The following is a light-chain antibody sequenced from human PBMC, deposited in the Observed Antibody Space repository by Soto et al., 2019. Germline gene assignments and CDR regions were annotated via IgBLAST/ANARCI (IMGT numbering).Light chain of an antibody. V-gene: IGLV2-14*03. J-gene: IGLJ2*01. CDR3: SSYASSSTLGV. CDR2: DVS. Sequence: QSALTQPASVSGSPGQSITISCTGTSNDIGGYNYVSWYQQHPGKAPKPIIYDVSYRPAGVSNRVSGSKSGNTASLTISGLQAEDEADYYCSSYASSSTLGVFGGGTKLTVL. CDR1: SNDIGGYNY.